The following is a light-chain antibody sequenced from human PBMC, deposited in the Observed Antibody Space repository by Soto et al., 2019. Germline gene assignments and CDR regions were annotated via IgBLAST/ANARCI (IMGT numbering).Light chain of an antibody. CDR2: HTS. J-gene: IGKJ1*01. CDR1: QTVNSR. V-gene: IGKV3-11*01. Sequence: QYTAPLSSSPGESASLSCRASQTVNSRFACYQHKPGQAPRPLIYHTSNRATGIPARFSGSGSGTDFTLTIISRLPQEDVVNYCKQEGSSTLTFGQGTTV. CDR3: KQEGSSTLT.